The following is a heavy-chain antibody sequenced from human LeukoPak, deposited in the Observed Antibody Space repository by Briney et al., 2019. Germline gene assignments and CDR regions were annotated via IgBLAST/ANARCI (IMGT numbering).Heavy chain of an antibody. CDR2: IIPIFGTA. V-gene: IGHV1-69*01. D-gene: IGHD3-22*01. CDR1: GGTFSSYA. J-gene: IGHJ4*02. CDR3: ARDLYDSSGYYPNYFDY. Sequence: SVKVSCKASGGTFSSYAISWVRQAPGQGLEWMGGIIPIFGTANYAQKFQGRVTITADESTSTAYMELSSLRSEDTAVYYCARDLYDSSGYYPNYFDYWGQGTLVTVSS.